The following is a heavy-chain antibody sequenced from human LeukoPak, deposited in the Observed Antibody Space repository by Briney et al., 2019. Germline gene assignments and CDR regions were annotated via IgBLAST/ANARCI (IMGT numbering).Heavy chain of an antibody. V-gene: IGHV3-33*01. Sequence: GRSLRLSCAASGFTFSSYGMHWVSQGPGKGLEWLAVIWYDGSNKFYADSVKGRFSISRDNSKNTLYLQMNSLRAEDTAVYYCARDRRLNFYDSNTGWFDPWGQGTLVTVSS. CDR1: GFTFSSYG. CDR2: IWYDGSNK. CDR3: ARDRRLNFYDSNTGWFDP. J-gene: IGHJ5*02. D-gene: IGHD3-22*01.